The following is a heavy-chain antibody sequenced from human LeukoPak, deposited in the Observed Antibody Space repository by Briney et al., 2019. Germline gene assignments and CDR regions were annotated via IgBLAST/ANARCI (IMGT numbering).Heavy chain of an antibody. CDR1: GYSFTSYW. J-gene: IGHJ4*02. Sequence: GESLKISCKGSGYSFTSYWIGWVRQMPGKGLEWMGIIYPGYSDTRYSPSFQGQVTISSDKAISTAYLQWSSLKASDTAMYYCARPMRTGLPAGLYHFDYWGQGTLVTVSS. CDR2: IYPGYSDT. CDR3: ARPMRTGLPAGLYHFDY. D-gene: IGHD5/OR15-5a*01. V-gene: IGHV5-51*01.